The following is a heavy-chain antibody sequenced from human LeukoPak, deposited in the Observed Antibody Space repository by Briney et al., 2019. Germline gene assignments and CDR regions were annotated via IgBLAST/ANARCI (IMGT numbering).Heavy chain of an antibody. CDR2: ISWNSGSI. D-gene: IGHD6-13*01. Sequence: GGSLRLSCAASGFTFDDYAMHWVRQAPGKGLEWVSGISWNSGSIGYADSVKGRFTISRDNAKNSLYLQMNSLRAEDTALYYCAKDISAGIAAAGTDWGQGTLVTVSS. V-gene: IGHV3-9*01. CDR1: GFTFDDYA. J-gene: IGHJ4*02. CDR3: AKDISAGIAAAGTD.